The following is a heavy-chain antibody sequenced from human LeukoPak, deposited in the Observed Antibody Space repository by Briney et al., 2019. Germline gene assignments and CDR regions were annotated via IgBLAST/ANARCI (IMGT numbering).Heavy chain of an antibody. Sequence: SVKVSFKASGGTFISNDMSWVRQAPGQGGEWMGGNIHNFGREKYSQKFQGRVTIIAEEDTRKAYMEQRSLRSEDTAVYYCARGYYFCSWMEHVMDVWGKGTTVTVSS. D-gene: IGHD3-10*01. CDR3: ARGYYFCSWMEHVMDV. J-gene: IGHJ6*04. CDR2: NIHNFGRE. CDR1: GGTFISND. V-gene: IGHV1-69*01.